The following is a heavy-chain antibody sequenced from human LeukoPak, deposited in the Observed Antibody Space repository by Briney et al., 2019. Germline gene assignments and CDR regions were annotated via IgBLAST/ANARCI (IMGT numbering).Heavy chain of an antibody. CDR3: TTAAETPFTIFGVDPGAFDI. Sequence: GGSLRLSCAASGFTFSDYYMSWIRQAPGKGLEWVSYISSSGSTIYYADSVKGRFTISRDNAKNSLYLQMNSLRAEDTAVYYCTTAAETPFTIFGVDPGAFDIWGQGTMVTVSS. D-gene: IGHD3-3*01. V-gene: IGHV3-11*01. J-gene: IGHJ3*02. CDR2: ISSSGSTI. CDR1: GFTFSDYY.